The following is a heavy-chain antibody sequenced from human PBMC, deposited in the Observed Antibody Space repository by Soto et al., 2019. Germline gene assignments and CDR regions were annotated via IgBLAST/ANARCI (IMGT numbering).Heavy chain of an antibody. CDR2: VIPMLRMS. Sequence: QVQLVQSGAEVRKPGSSVKVSCTASGDTFNFYTISWVRQAPGQGLEWMGRVIPMLRMSNYAQKFQGRVTISEDKSTSTAYRALSSLRSDDTAVYYCATNYGSGSTHFDYWCQGNLVTVSS. D-gene: IGHD3-10*01. CDR1: GDTFNFYT. CDR3: ATNYGSGSTHFDY. V-gene: IGHV1-69*02. J-gene: IGHJ4*02.